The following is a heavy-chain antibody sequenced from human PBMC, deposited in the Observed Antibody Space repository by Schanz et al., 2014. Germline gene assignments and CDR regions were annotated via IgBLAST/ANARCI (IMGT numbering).Heavy chain of an antibody. D-gene: IGHD2-15*01. CDR3: AKDMEGYCDTMTCPIPAFDI. CDR1: GFTFNDYW. Sequence: VQLVQSGGGLVQPGGSLRLSCAASGFTFNDYWMHWVRQAPGKGLVWVSRINSDGRSTNYADSVKGRFTISRDNAKNSLYLQMNSLRAEDTALYYCAKDMEGYCDTMTCPIPAFDIWGQGTMVTVSS. V-gene: IGHV3-74*01. J-gene: IGHJ3*02. CDR2: INSDGRST.